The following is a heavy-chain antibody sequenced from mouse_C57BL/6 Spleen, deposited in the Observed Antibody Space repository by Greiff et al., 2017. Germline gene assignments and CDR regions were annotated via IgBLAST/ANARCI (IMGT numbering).Heavy chain of an antibody. Sequence: QVQLQQSGPELVKPGASVKISCKASGYSFTSYYIHWVKQRPGQGLEWIGWIYPGSGNTKYNEKFKGKATLTADTSSSTAYMQLRSLTSEDSAVYYCARWARWEFDYWGQGTTLTVSS. V-gene: IGHV1-66*01. CDR2: IYPGSGNT. D-gene: IGHD2-3*01. CDR1: GYSFTSYY. CDR3: ARWARWEFDY. J-gene: IGHJ2*01.